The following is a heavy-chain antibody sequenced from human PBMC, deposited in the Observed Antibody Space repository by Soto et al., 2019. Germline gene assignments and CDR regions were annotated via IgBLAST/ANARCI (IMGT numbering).Heavy chain of an antibody. CDR3: ARAYCSTSSCYEAGWFDP. CDR1: GGSINSGDYY. V-gene: IGHV4-31*03. Sequence: QVQLEESGPGLVKPSQTLSLTCTVSGGSINSGDYYWSWIRQHPGKGLEWIGYIYYSGTTYYNPSLNSRLTISVDTSQNQFSLRLTSVTAADTAVYYCARAYCSTSSCYEAGWFDPWGQGTLVTVSS. CDR2: IYYSGTT. J-gene: IGHJ5*02. D-gene: IGHD2-2*01.